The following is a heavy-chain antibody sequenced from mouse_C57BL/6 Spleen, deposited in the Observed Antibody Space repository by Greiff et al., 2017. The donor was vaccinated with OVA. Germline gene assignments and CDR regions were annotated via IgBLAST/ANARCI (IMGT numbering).Heavy chain of an antibody. CDR1: GYAFSSSW. J-gene: IGHJ3*01. Sequence: QVQLQQSGPELVKPGASVKISCKASGYAFSSSWMNWVKQRPGKGLEWIGRIYPGDGDTNYNGTFKGKATLTADKASSTAYMQLSSLTSEDSAVYFCARYEDGYPWFAYWGQGTLVTVSA. CDR3: ARYEDGYPWFAY. D-gene: IGHD2-3*01. CDR2: IYPGDGDT. V-gene: IGHV1-82*01.